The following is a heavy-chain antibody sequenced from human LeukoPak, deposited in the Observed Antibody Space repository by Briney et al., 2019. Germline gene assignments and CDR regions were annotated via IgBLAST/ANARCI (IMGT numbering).Heavy chain of an antibody. J-gene: IGHJ4*02. D-gene: IGHD3-16*02. CDR1: GGSISSYY. CDR3: AKESYYDYVWGSYRPFDY. Sequence: PSETLSLTCTVSGGSISSYYWSWIRQPPGKGLEWIGYIYYSGSTNYNPSLKSRVTISVDTSKNQFSLKLSSVTAADTAVYYCAKESYYDYVWGSYRPFDYWGQGTLVTVSS. CDR2: IYYSGST. V-gene: IGHV4-59*01.